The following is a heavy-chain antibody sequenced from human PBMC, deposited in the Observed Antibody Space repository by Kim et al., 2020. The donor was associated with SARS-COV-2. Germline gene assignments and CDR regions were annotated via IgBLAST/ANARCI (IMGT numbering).Heavy chain of an antibody. CDR1: GFTLSGST. V-gene: IGHV3-73*01. CDR3: ARVNPIAGGWYDAFDI. CDR2: IRSKANSYAT. J-gene: IGHJ3*02. D-gene: IGHD6-19*01. Sequence: GGSLRLSCAASGFTLSGSTVHWVRQASGKGLEWVARIRSKANSYATAYAASGKNSFTISRDDSKNTAYIHMNNLKTEDTAVYYCARVNPIAGGWYDAFDIWGQGTMVTVSS.